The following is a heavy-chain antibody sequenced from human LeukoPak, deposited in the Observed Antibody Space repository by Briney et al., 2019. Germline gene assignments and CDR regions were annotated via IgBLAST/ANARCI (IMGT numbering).Heavy chain of an antibody. CDR3: ARVEQLVRYYYYYYYMDV. CDR1: GFTFSSYW. CDR2: TKQDGSEK. V-gene: IGHV3-7*01. D-gene: IGHD6-13*01. J-gene: IGHJ6*03. Sequence: PGGTLRLSCAASGFTFSSYWMSWVRQAPGKGLEWVANTKQDGSEKYYVDFVKRRFTISRDNAKNSLYLQMNSLRAEDTAVYYCARVEQLVRYYYYYYYMDVWGKGTTVTVSS.